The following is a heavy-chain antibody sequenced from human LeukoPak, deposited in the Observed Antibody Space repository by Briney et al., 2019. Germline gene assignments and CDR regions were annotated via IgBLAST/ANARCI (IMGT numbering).Heavy chain of an antibody. J-gene: IGHJ4*02. CDR1: GFNVSSSY. CDR2: IYREDKA. V-gene: IGHV3-53*05. D-gene: IGHD3-22*01. Sequence: GGSLRLSCAVSGFNVSSSYMSWVRQAPGKGLEWVSVIYREDKAYYADSVKGRFTISRDSSENTLYLQMGSLRAEDMAVYYCARDSGYYDSSGYYGGANDYWGQGTLVTVSS. CDR3: ARDSGYYDSSGYYGGANDY.